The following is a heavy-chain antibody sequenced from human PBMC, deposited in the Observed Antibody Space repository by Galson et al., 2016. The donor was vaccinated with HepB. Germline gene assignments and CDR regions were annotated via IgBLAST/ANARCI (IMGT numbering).Heavy chain of an antibody. Sequence: TLSLTCTVSGGSISSGSYYWSWIRQPAGKGLEWIGRIYTSGSTNYNPSLKSRVTISVDTSKNQFSLKLSSVTAADTAVYYCAGRPYGDAFGIWGQGTVVTVSS. V-gene: IGHV4-61*02. J-gene: IGHJ3*02. CDR2: IYTSGST. CDR1: GGSISSGSYY. D-gene: IGHD3-16*01. CDR3: AGRPYGDAFGI.